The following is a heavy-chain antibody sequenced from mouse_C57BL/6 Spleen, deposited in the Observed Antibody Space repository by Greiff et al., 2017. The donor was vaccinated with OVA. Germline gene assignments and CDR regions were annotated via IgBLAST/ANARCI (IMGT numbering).Heavy chain of an antibody. CDR2: INPGSGGT. J-gene: IGHJ1*03. CDR1: GYAFTNYL. D-gene: IGHD2-1*01. Sequence: QVQLQQSGAELVRPGTSVKVSCKASGYAFTNYLIEWVKQRPGQGLEWIGVINPGSGGTNYNEKFKGKATLTADKSSSTAYMQLSSLTSEDSAVYFCARSGNYVGYLDVWGTGTTVTVSS. V-gene: IGHV1-54*01. CDR3: ARSGNYVGYLDV.